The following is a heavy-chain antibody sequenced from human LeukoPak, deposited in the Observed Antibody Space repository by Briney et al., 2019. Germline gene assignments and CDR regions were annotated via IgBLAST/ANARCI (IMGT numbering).Heavy chain of an antibody. CDR3: AKDLRPYYGSGSYLDY. J-gene: IGHJ4*02. Sequence: PGRSLRLSCAPSGFTFSSYGMHWVRQAPGKGLEWVSFIRYDGSNKYYADSVKGRLTISRDNSKNTLYLQMNSLRAEDTAVYYCAKDLRPYYGSGSYLDYWGQGTLVTVSS. CDR1: GFTFSSYG. D-gene: IGHD3-10*01. CDR2: IRYDGSNK. V-gene: IGHV3-30*02.